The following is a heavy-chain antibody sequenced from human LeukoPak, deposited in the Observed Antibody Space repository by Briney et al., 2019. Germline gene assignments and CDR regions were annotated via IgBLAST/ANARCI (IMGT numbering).Heavy chain of an antibody. CDR2: IRGSGDDT. CDR3: AHSSGYYGK. D-gene: IGHD3-22*01. J-gene: IGHJ4*02. CDR1: GFRFNYYA. Sequence: GGSLRLSCAASGFRFNYYAMHWVRQAPGKGLEWVSAIRGSGDDTYYADSVKGRLTISRDNSKNTVYLQMNSLRADDTAVYYCAHSSGYYGKWGQGTLVTVSS. V-gene: IGHV3-23*01.